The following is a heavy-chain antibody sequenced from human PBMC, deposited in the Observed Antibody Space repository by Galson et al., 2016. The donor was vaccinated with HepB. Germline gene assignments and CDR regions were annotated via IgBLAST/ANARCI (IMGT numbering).Heavy chain of an antibody. D-gene: IGHD1-26*01. Sequence: SVKVSCKASGYTFTSYGISWVRQAPGQGLEWMGWISPYNGDTNYAQKLQGRVTVTTDTSASTAYMELRSLRSGDTAVYYCARGGGSAYYGMDVWGQGTTVTVSS. CDR3: ARGGGSAYYGMDV. CDR2: ISPYNGDT. J-gene: IGHJ6*02. V-gene: IGHV1-18*01. CDR1: GYTFTSYG.